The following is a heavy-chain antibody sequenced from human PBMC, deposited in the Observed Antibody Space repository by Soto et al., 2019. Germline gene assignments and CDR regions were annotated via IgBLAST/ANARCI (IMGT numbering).Heavy chain of an antibody. D-gene: IGHD2-21*01. Sequence: QVQLVQSGAEVKKPGSSLKVSCKTSGVTFSTSGISWVRQGPGQGLEWMGGIITLFGTPKYARKIQGRVSITADDSATTPSLELGGLSSDDTSIYYYARVSPSICGGGNCYRLDSYFDSWGQGSQVVVSS. J-gene: IGHJ4*03. CDR2: IITLFGTP. CDR1: GVTFSTSG. V-gene: IGHV1-69*01. CDR3: ARVSPSICGGGNCYRLDSYFDS.